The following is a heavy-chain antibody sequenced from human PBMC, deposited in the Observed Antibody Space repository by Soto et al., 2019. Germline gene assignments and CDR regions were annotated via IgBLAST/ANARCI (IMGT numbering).Heavy chain of an antibody. D-gene: IGHD4-17*01. CDR2: IIPILGIA. V-gene: IGHV1-69*02. J-gene: IGHJ4*02. Sequence: SVKVSCKASGGTFSSYTISWVRQAPGQGLEWMGRIIPILGIANYAQKFQGQVTISADKSISTAYLQWSSLKASDTAMYYCARHPLGDYGVCDYWGQGTLVTVSS. CDR3: ARHPLGDYGVCDY. CDR1: GGTFSSYT.